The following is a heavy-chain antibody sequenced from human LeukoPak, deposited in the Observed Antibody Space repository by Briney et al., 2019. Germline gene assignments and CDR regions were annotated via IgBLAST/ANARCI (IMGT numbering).Heavy chain of an antibody. CDR2: IYYSGST. Sequence: SETLSLTCTVSGGSISSYYWSSIRQPPGKGLEWIGYIYYSGSTNYNPSLKSRVTISVDTSKNQFSLKLSSVTAADTAVYYCARVLWFGELPLYYMDVWGKGTTVTVSS. V-gene: IGHV4-59*01. J-gene: IGHJ6*03. CDR1: GGSISSYY. CDR3: ARVLWFGELPLYYMDV. D-gene: IGHD3-10*01.